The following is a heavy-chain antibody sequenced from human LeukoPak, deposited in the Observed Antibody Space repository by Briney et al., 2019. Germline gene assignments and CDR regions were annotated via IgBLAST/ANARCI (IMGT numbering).Heavy chain of an antibody. CDR3: ARDSPRRYSSIRLGL. CDR2: ISSSGSTI. V-gene: IGHV3-11*01. CDR1: GFAFSDYY. D-gene: IGHD6-13*01. J-gene: IGHJ3*01. Sequence: GGSLRLSCAASGFAFSDYYMSWIRQAPGKGLEWVSYISSSGSTIYYADSVKGRFTISRDNAKNSLYLQMNSLRAEDTAVYYCARDSPRRYSSIRLGLWGQGTMVTVSS.